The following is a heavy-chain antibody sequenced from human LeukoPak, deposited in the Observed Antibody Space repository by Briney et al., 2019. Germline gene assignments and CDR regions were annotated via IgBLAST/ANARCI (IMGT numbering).Heavy chain of an antibody. Sequence: SETLSLTCAVYGGSFSGYYWSWIRRPPGKGLEWIGEINHSGSTNYNPSLKSRVTISVDTSKNQFSLKLSSVTAADTAVYYCARGPGDHYSDSSGYWSQIDYWGQGTLVTVSS. CDR2: INHSGST. J-gene: IGHJ4*02. D-gene: IGHD3-22*01. V-gene: IGHV4-34*01. CDR3: ARGPGDHYSDSSGYWSQIDY. CDR1: GGSFSGYY.